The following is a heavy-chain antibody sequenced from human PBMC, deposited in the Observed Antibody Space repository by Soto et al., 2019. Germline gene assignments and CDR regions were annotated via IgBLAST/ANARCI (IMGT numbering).Heavy chain of an antibody. CDR3: ARVSSSIVVVPDYGMNV. CDR1: GYTFISHG. Sequence: QVQLVQSGVEVKKPGASVKVSCKASGYTFISHGISWVRQARGQGLEWMGWISGKNGNTNYAQKLQGMVTLTTETSTSTTYMELRSLRSDDTPVYYCARVSSSIVVVPDYGMNVWGQGTTVTVSS. D-gene: IGHD2-15*01. CDR2: ISGKNGNT. J-gene: IGHJ6*02. V-gene: IGHV1-18*04.